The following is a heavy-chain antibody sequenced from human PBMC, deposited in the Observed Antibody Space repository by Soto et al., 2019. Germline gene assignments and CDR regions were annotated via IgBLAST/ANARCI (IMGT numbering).Heavy chain of an antibody. CDR3: AKHLGDSRADDGADY. CDR1: GFTFSTYD. Sequence: QVQLVESGGGVVQPGRSLRLSCAASGFTFSTYDMHWVRQAPGKGLEWVAVISSDGSKEYYADSVKGRFTISRDNSKNTLYVQINSLRAEDTAVYYCAKHLGDSRADDGADYWGQGTLGTVTS. D-gene: IGHD6-25*01. V-gene: IGHV3-30*18. CDR2: ISSDGSKE. J-gene: IGHJ4*02.